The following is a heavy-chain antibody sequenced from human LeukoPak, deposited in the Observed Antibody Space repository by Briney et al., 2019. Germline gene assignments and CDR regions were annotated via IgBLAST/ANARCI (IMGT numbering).Heavy chain of an antibody. Sequence: SETLSLTCTVSGGSISSSSYYWGWIRQPPGKGLGWIGSIYYSGSTYYNPSLKSRVTISVDTSKNQFSLKLSSVTAADTAVYYCARALTVTRSGYYFDYWGQGTLVTVSS. CDR3: ARALTVTRSGYYFDY. D-gene: IGHD4-17*01. J-gene: IGHJ4*02. CDR1: GGSISSSSYY. CDR2: IYYSGST. V-gene: IGHV4-39*07.